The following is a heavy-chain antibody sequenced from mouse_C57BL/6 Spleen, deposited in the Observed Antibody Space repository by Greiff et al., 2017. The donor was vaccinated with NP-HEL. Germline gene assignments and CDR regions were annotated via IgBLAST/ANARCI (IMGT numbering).Heavy chain of an antibody. D-gene: IGHD1-1*01. CDR2: ILPGSGST. CDR1: GYTFTGYW. V-gene: IGHV1-9*01. Sequence: QVQLKESGAELMKPGASVKLSCKATGYTFTGYWIEWVKQRPGHGLEWIGEILPGSGSTNYNEKFKGKATFTADTSSNTAYMQLSSLTTEDSAIYYCARSEGYYGSRKDWFAYWGQGTLVTVSA. CDR3: ARSEGYYGSRKDWFAY. J-gene: IGHJ3*01.